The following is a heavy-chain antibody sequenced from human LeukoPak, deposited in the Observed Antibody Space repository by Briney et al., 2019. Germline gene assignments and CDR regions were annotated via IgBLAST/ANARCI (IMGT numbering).Heavy chain of an antibody. CDR2: IKQDGSKE. V-gene: IGHV3-7*01. J-gene: IGHJ1*01. Sequence: PGGSLRLSCVASEFRFGRDWISWVRQAPGKGLEWVACIKQDGSKEYYVGSVRGRFTVSVDNGKNSLYLQMNSLRAEDTARYYCATLDSTKSVFWGRGTAVTVSS. D-gene: IGHD2-2*01. CDR1: EFRFGRDW. CDR3: ATLDSTKSVF.